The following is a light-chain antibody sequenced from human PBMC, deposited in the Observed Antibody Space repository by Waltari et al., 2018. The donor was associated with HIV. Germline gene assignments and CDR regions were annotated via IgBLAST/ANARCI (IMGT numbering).Light chain of an antibody. CDR2: EVT. CDR1: SRDVGSYNL. Sequence: QSALTQPASVSGSPGQSITISCTGTSRDVGSYNLVSWYQQHPGKAPKLMIYEVTKRPSGVSNRFSGSKSGNTASLTISGLQAEDEGDYHCCSYAGTSILVFGGGTKLTVL. J-gene: IGLJ3*02. V-gene: IGLV2-23*02. CDR3: CSYAGTSILV.